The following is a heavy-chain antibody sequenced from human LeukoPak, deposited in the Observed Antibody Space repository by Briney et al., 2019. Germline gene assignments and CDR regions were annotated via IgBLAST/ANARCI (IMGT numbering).Heavy chain of an antibody. V-gene: IGHV4-39*01. Sequence: SETLSLTCTVSGGSISSGSYYWGWIRQPPGKGLEWIGSIYYSGSTYYNPSLKSRVTISVDTSKNQFSLKLSSVTAADTAVYYCARQPYDSSGLNWFDPWGQGTLVTVSS. CDR2: IYYSGST. CDR1: GGSISSGSYY. CDR3: ARQPYDSSGLNWFDP. D-gene: IGHD3-22*01. J-gene: IGHJ5*02.